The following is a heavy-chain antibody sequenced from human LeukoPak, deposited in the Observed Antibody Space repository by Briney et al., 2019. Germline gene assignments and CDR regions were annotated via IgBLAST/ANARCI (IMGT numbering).Heavy chain of an antibody. J-gene: IGHJ4*02. CDR2: ISYDGKVT. D-gene: IGHD5-24*01. CDR1: GFTFSNFG. CDR3: AKERDPRVSTRCAY. V-gene: IGHV3-30*18. Sequence: GGSLRLSCAASGFTFSNFGMHWVRQAPGKGLEWMAVISYDGKVTYYADSVKGRFTISRDNSKNTLYLQMTSLRGEDTALYYCAKERDPRVSTRCAYWGQGPQVPVSS.